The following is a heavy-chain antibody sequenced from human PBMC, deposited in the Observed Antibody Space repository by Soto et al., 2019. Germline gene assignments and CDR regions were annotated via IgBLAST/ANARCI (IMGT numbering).Heavy chain of an antibody. V-gene: IGHV3-7*01. Sequence: GGSLRLACEASGFIFGISWMSWVRQAPGKGLEWVANIKEDESEKYYVDSVKGRFTISRDNAKNSLYLQMNSLRAEDTAVYYCARDFSGSLWFDPRGQGTLVTVSS. CDR2: IKEDESEK. CDR3: ARDFSGSLWFDP. CDR1: GFIFGISW. D-gene: IGHD6-19*01. J-gene: IGHJ5*02.